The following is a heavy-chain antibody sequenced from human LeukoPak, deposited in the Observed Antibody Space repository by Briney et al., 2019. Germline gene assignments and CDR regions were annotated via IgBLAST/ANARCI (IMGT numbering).Heavy chain of an antibody. J-gene: IGHJ4*02. V-gene: IGHV5-10-1*01. Sequence: GESLKISCKGSGYSFTTSWTSWVRKIPGKGWKGMGRIDPSDSYTKYSPSFEGHVTISVDKSISTAFLQWNSLKASDSAMYYCATGASKVTTDFANYWGQGTQVAVSS. CDR3: ATGASKVTTDFANY. CDR2: IDPSDSYT. D-gene: IGHD4-17*01. CDR1: GYSFTTSW.